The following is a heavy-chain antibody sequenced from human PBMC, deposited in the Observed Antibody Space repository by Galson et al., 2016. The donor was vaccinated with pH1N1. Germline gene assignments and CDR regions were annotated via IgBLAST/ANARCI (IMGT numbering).Heavy chain of an antibody. J-gene: IGHJ3*02. CDR2: ISAYDGHT. D-gene: IGHD3-10*01. CDR1: GYTFINYG. CDR3: ARDRGAFDI. Sequence: SVKVSCKASGYTFINYGIAWVRQAPGQGPEWMGWISAYDGHTDYAQNFQGRVAMTIDTSTSTANMELRSLRSDDTAVYYCARDRGAFDIWGQGTRVTVSS. V-gene: IGHV1-18*01.